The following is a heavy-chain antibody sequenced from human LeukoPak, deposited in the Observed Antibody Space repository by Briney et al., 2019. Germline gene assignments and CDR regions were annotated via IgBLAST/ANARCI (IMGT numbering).Heavy chain of an antibody. CDR3: ARDEEELLRHDGFDI. CDR1: GYTFTSYG. Sequence: ASVKVSCKASGYTFTSYGISWVRQAPGQGLEWMGWISGYNGNTNYAQKPQGRVTMATDTSTSTAYMELRSLRSDDTAVYYCARDEEELLRHDGFDIWGQGTMVTVSS. CDR2: ISGYNGNT. J-gene: IGHJ3*02. D-gene: IGHD2-15*01. V-gene: IGHV1-18*01.